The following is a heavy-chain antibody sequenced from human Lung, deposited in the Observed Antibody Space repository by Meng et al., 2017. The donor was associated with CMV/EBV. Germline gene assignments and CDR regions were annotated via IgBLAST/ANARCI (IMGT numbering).Heavy chain of an antibody. CDR1: GYIISGYY. CDR3: ARDFLDYGGWFDS. V-gene: IGHV1-2*02. D-gene: IGHD4/OR15-4a*01. J-gene: IGHJ5*01. CDR2: INPKSGDT. Sequence: ASVKVSXKASGYIISGYYIHWVGQAPGQGIEWMGWINPKSGDTKYEQRFQGRVSMTRDTSITTAYMELSSLKSDDTAVCYCARDFLDYGGWFDSWGQGSLVTVSS.